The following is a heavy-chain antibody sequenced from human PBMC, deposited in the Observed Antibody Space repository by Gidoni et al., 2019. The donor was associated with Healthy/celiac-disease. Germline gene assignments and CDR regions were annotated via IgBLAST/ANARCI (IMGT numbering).Heavy chain of an antibody. V-gene: IGHV4-39*01. J-gene: IGHJ3*02. CDR1: GGSISSSSYY. CDR2: IYYSGST. Sequence: QLQLQESGPGLVKPSETLSLTCTVSGGSISSSSYYWGWIRQPPGKGLEWIGSIYYSGSTYYNPSLKSRVTISVDTSKNQFSLKLSSVTAADTAVYYCARHPWGAFTGHAFDIWGQGTMVTVSS. CDR3: ARHPWGAFTGHAFDI. D-gene: IGHD3-16*01.